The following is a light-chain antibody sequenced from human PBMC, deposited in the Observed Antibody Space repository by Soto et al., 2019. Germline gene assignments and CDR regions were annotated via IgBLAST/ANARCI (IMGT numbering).Light chain of an antibody. Sequence: EIVFTQSPGTLSLSPGERPTLSCRASQSVSSSYLAWYQQKHGQGPRXXIYGASSRATGIPDRFSGSGSGTDFTLTISRLEPEDFAVYDCQQYGSSPWTFGQGTKVDIK. CDR3: QQYGSSPWT. CDR2: GAS. V-gene: IGKV3-20*01. CDR1: QSVSSSY. J-gene: IGKJ1*01.